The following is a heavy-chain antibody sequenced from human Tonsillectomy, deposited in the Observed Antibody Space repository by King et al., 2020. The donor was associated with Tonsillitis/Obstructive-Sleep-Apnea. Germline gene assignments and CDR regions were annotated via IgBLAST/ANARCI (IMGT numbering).Heavy chain of an antibody. D-gene: IGHD4-17*01. J-gene: IGHJ5*02. Sequence: VQLVESGGGLVQPGGSLRLSCAASGFIFRRHWMSWVRQAPGKGLEWVANIKQDGSQKYYVDSVKGRFTISRDNAENSLYLQMNGLRVEDTAVYYWARKDPDYGDPPGSWGQGTLVSVSS. V-gene: IGHV3-7*04. CDR1: GFIFRRHW. CDR2: IKQDGSQK. CDR3: ARKDPDYGDPPGS.